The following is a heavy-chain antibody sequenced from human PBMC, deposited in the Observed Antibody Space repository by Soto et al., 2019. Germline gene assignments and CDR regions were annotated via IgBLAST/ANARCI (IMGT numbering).Heavy chain of an antibody. CDR2: IYYSGST. Sequence: QVQLQESGPGLVKPSETLSLTCTVSGGSVSSGSYYWSWIRQPPGKGLEWIGYIYYSGSTNYNTTVKSRVTISVDKFKIQCSRKLSSVTAADTAVYYCARSPRNPDAFDIWGQGTMVTVSS. CDR3: ARSPRNPDAFDI. CDR1: GGSVSSGSYY. D-gene: IGHD1-1*01. V-gene: IGHV4-61*01. J-gene: IGHJ3*02.